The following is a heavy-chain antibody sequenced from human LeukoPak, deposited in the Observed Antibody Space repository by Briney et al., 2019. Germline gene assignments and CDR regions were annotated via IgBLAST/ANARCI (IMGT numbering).Heavy chain of an antibody. CDR3: ARGGGGRYLVY. CDR1: GFTFDDYG. V-gene: IGHV3-20*04. CDR2: INWNGGRT. Sequence: PGGSLRLSRAASGFTFDDYGMSWVRQAPGKGLEWVSDINWNGGRTGYADSVKGRFTISRDNAKKSLYLQMNSLRAEDTALYYCARGGGGRYLVYWGQGTLVTVSS. J-gene: IGHJ4*02. D-gene: IGHD1-26*01.